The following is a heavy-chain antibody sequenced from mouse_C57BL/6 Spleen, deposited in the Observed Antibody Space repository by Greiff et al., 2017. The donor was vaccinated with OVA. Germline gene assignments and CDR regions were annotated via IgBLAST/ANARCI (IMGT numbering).Heavy chain of an antibody. Sequence: EVQRVESVAELVRPGASVKLSCTASGFNIKNTYMHWVKQRPEQGLEWIGRIDPANGNTKYAPKFQGKATITADTSSNTAYLQLSSLTSEDTAIYYCARSPFYYGSSLPYYYAMDYWGQGTSVTVSS. CDR1: GFNIKNTY. V-gene: IGHV14-3*01. D-gene: IGHD1-1*01. CDR2: IDPANGNT. CDR3: ARSPFYYGSSLPYYYAMDY. J-gene: IGHJ4*01.